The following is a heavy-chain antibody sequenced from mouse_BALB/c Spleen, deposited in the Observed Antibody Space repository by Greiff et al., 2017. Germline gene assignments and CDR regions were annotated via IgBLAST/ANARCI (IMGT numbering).Heavy chain of an antibody. J-gene: IGHJ4*01. CDR2: IDPGSGNT. CDR3: ARLNGSSGYYAMDY. Sequence: QVQLQQSGAELARPGASVKLSCKASGYTFTDYYINWVKQRPGQGLEWIGEIDPGSGNTYYNEKFKGKATLTADKSSSTAYMQLSSLTSEDSAVYVCARLNGSSGYYAMDYWGQGTSVTVSS. CDR1: GYTFTDYY. V-gene: IGHV1-77*01. D-gene: IGHD1-1*01.